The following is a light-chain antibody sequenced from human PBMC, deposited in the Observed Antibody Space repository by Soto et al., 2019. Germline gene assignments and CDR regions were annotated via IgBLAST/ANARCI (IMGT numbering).Light chain of an antibody. CDR3: QWYYSFLQVT. CDR2: AAS. Sequence: DIQMPQSPSSLSASVGDRVTITCRASQGISNYLAWYQQQSGKPPKLLMYAASTLQSGVQSWFSGSGSGTDFTLTISSLQPEDVATEYFQWYYSFLQVTFGPGPKVNL. V-gene: IGKV1-27*01. CDR1: QGISNY. J-gene: IGKJ3*01.